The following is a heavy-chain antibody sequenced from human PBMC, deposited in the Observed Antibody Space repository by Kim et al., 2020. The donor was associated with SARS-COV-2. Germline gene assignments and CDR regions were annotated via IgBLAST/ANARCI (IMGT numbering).Heavy chain of an antibody. CDR1: GGSISSYY. CDR3: ARGFDY. V-gene: IGHV4-59*01. J-gene: IGHJ4*02. Sequence: SETLSLTCTVSGGSISSYYWSWIRQPPGKGLEWIGYLYYSGSTNYNPSLKSRVTISVDTSKNQFSLKLSSVTAADTAVYYCARGFDYWGQGTLVTVSS. CDR2: LYYSGST.